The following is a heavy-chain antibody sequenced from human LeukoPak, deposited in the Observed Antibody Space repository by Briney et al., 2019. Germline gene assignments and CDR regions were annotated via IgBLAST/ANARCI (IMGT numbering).Heavy chain of an antibody. Sequence: SETLSLTCTVSGGSISSHYWSWFPQPPGKGLEWIGYIYYSGSTNYNPSLKSRVTISVDTSKNQFSLKLSSVTAADTAVYYCARTRIAAAGLPYFDYWGQGTLVTVSS. D-gene: IGHD6-13*01. CDR1: GGSISSHY. J-gene: IGHJ4*02. CDR2: IYYSGST. V-gene: IGHV4-59*08. CDR3: ARTRIAAAGLPYFDY.